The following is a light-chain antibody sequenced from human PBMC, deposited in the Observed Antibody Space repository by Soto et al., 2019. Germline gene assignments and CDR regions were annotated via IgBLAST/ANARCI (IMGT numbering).Light chain of an antibody. J-gene: IGKJ1*01. CDR1: QSISIW. CDR3: QNGNDYPWR. CDR2: KTS. V-gene: IGKV1-5*03. Sequence: DIHMTQSPSTLSASVGDRVTITCRASQSISIWLAWYQQKPGKAPNLLIYKTSSLETGVPSRFSGSGSGTESTSTFGSRQLNNFAPNNCQNGNDYPWRFGQGTKL.